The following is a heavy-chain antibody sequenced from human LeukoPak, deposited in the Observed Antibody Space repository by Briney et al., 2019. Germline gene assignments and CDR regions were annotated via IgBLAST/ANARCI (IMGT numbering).Heavy chain of an antibody. V-gene: IGHV3-48*04. CDR1: GFTFRTYS. Sequence: GGSLRLSCAASGFTFRTYSMNWVRQAPGMGLEWVSYISEGSSTIYYADSVKGRFTISRDNAKNSLYLQMNSLRVEDTAVYYCARDKYGAYFDSWGQGTLVTVSS. CDR3: ARDKYGAYFDS. J-gene: IGHJ4*02. CDR2: ISEGSSTI. D-gene: IGHD4-17*01.